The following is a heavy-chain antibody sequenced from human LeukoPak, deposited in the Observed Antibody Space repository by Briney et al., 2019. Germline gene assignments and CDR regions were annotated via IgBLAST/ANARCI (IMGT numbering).Heavy chain of an antibody. CDR3: AREVAAGYSWFDP. V-gene: IGHV3-30*14. D-gene: IGHD6-13*01. CDR1: GFTFSSYA. Sequence: GGSLRLSCAASGFTFSSYAMHWVRQAPGKGLEWVAVISYDGSNKYYADSVKGRFTISRDNSKNTLYLQMNSLRAEDTAVYYCAREVAAGYSWFDPWGQGTLVTVSS. J-gene: IGHJ5*02. CDR2: ISYDGSNK.